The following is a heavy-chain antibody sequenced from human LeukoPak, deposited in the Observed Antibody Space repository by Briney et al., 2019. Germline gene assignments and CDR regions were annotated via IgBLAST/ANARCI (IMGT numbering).Heavy chain of an antibody. CDR1: GFTFSSYA. V-gene: IGHV3-23*01. CDR3: ARPYYYDSSGYYPYY. Sequence: GGSLRLSCAASGFTFSSYAMSWVRQAPGKGLEWVSGLTGSGGNTYYADSVKGRFTISRDNSKNTLYLQMNSLRAEDTAVYYCARPYYYDSSGYYPYYWGQGTLVTVSS. CDR2: LTGSGGNT. J-gene: IGHJ4*02. D-gene: IGHD3-22*01.